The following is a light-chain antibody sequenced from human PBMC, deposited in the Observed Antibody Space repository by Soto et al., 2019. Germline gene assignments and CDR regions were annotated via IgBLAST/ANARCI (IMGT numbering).Light chain of an antibody. J-gene: IGKJ2*01. Sequence: EIVLTQSPGTLSLSPGERATLSCRASQSVSTSYLAWHQQKPGQAPRLLIYAASSRATGIPDRFSGSGSGTDFTLTISRLEPEDFAVYYCQQYGSSPYTFGQGTKLEIK. CDR1: QSVSTSY. V-gene: IGKV3-20*01. CDR3: QQYGSSPYT. CDR2: AAS.